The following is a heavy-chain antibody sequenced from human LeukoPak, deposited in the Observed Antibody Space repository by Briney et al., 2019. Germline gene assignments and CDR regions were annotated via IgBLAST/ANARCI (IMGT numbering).Heavy chain of an antibody. D-gene: IGHD2-2*01. J-gene: IGHJ4*02. CDR2: ISGSGDST. CDR3: AKDQADCSSSSCYERGFDY. CDR1: GFTLSSYS. V-gene: IGHV3-23*01. Sequence: GGSLRLSCEASGFTLSSYSMSWVRQAPAKGLEWVSAISGSGDSTYYADSVKGRFTISRDNSKNTLYLQMNSLRAEDTAVYYCAKDQADCSSSSCYERGFDYWGQGTLVTVSS.